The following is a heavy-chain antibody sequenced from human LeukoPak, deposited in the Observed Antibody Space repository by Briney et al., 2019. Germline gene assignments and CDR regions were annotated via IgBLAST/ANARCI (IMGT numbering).Heavy chain of an antibody. D-gene: IGHD1-1*01. J-gene: IGHJ4*02. CDR1: GGSISSSSYY. CDR3: ARGRRGVERRRCYFDY. CDR2: IYYSGST. V-gene: IGHV4-39*07. Sequence: SETLSLTCTVSGGSISSSSYYWGWIRQPPGKGLEWIGSIYYSGSTNYNPSLKSRVTISVDTSKNQFSLKLSSVTAADTAVYYCARGRRGVERRRCYFDYWGQGTLVTVSS.